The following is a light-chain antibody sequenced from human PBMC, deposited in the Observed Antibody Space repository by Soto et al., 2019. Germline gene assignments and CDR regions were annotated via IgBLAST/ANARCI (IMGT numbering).Light chain of an antibody. CDR3: QQLNSFPIP. CDR2: GAS. V-gene: IGKV1-9*01. Sequence: IQLTQSPSSLSASVGDRVTITCRASQGISSFLAWYEQKPGKAPKLLIYGASTLQRGVPSRFSGSGSGTDFTLTIGSLQAEDFATYYCQQLNSFPIPFGPGTKVDIK. J-gene: IGKJ3*01. CDR1: QGISSF.